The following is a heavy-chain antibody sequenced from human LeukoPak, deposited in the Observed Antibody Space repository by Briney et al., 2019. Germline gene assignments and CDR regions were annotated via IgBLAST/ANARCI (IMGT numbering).Heavy chain of an antibody. CDR1: GFTFSSYA. V-gene: IGHV3-30*04. D-gene: IGHD1-1*01. J-gene: IGHJ4*02. CDR2: ISYDGSNK. Sequence: GGSLRLSCAASGFTFSSYAMHWARQAPGKGLEWVAVISYDGSNKYYADSVKGRFTISRDKSKNTLFLQMNSLRAEDTAIYYCARDGSQRASPFDYWGQGTLVTVSS. CDR3: ARDGSQRASPFDY.